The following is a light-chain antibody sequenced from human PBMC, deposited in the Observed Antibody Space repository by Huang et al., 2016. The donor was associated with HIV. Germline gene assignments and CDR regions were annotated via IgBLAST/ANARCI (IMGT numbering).Light chain of an antibody. J-gene: IGKJ4*01. CDR2: AAS. V-gene: IGKV3-20*01. CDR1: QSISDDY. Sequence: EIVLTQSPVTLSLSPGERAPLSCRASQSISDDYLAWFQQKPGQAPRLLIYAASSRAPGTPDRVSGSGSGTDFTRTMNRLEPDDSALYYCQQYVSSPPLTCGGGTKVEIK. CDR3: QQYVSSPPLT.